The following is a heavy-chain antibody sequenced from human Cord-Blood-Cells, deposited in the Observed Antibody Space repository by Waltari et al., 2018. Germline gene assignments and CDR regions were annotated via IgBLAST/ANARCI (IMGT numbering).Heavy chain of an antibody. Sequence: QVQLVQSGAEVKKPGSSVKVSCKASGGTFSSYAISWVRQAPGQGLEWMGGIIPIFGTANYAQKFQGRVTITADESTSTAYMELSSLRSEDTAVYYCARDGPTRGALHYYYYYMDVWGKGTTVTVSS. CDR2: IIPIFGTA. J-gene: IGHJ6*03. D-gene: IGHD1-26*01. CDR3: ARDGPTRGALHYYYYYMDV. V-gene: IGHV1-69*01. CDR1: GGTFSSYA.